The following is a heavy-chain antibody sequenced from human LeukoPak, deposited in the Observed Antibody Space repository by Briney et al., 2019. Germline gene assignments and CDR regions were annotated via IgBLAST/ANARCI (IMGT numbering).Heavy chain of an antibody. CDR2: ISRSSSYT. CDR3: ASTRRDGYNSFDY. V-gene: IGHV3-11*06. J-gene: IGHJ4*02. CDR1: GFTFSDYY. Sequence: GRSLRLSCAASGFTFSDYYMSWIRQAPGKGLEWVSYISRSSSYTNYADSVKGRFTISRDNAKNSLYLQMNSLRAEDTAVYYCASTRRDGYNSFDYWGQGTLVTVSS. D-gene: IGHD5-24*01.